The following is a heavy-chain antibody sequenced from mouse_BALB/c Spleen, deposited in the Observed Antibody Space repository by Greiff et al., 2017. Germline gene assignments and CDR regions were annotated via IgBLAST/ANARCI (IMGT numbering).Heavy chain of an antibody. CDR2: ISSGSSTI. CDR1: GFTFSSFG. V-gene: IGHV5-17*02. Sequence: EVKVVESGGGLVQPGGSRKLSCAASGFTFSSFGMHWVRQAPEKGLEWVAYISSGSSTIYYADTVKGRFTISRDNPKNTLFLQMTSLRSEDTAMYYCAREEDFRVLGLFAYWGQGTLVTVSA. CDR3: AREEDFRVLGLFAY. J-gene: IGHJ3*01. D-gene: IGHD3-1*01.